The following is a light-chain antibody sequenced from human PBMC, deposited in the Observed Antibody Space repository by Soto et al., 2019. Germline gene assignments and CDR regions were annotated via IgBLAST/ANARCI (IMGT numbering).Light chain of an antibody. V-gene: IGKV3-11*01. CDR3: HQRNK. CDR2: DTS. CDR1: QFLSSY. Sequence: EIVMTHSPATLSVSPGERATLSCRASQFLSSYLAWYQQIPGQPPRLLIYDTSNRVTGIPARFSGSRSGTDFTLTISSLEPEDFAVYFCHQRNKFGQGTRLEIK. J-gene: IGKJ5*01.